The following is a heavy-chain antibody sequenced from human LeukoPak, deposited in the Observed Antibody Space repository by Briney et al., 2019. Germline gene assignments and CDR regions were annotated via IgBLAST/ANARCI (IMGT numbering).Heavy chain of an antibody. D-gene: IGHD3-22*01. V-gene: IGHV3-33*06. J-gene: IGHJ4*02. CDR3: AKDGDYYDSSGYLNY. Sequence: GRSLRLSCAASGFTFSSYGMHWVRQAPGKGLEWVAVIWYDGSNKYYADSVEGRFTISRDNSKNTLYLQMNSLRAEDTAVYYCAKDGDYYDSSGYLNYWGQGTLVTVSS. CDR1: GFTFSSYG. CDR2: IWYDGSNK.